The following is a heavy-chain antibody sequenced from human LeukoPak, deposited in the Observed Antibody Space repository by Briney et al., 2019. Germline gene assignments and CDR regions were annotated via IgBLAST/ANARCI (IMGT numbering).Heavy chain of an antibody. CDR1: GGSINHYY. Sequence: PSETLSLTCTVSGGSINHYYWSWIPQPPGRGREWIGHIYYSGTTNYNPSLKSRVTMSLDTPKTQFSLQMSSVTAADTAVYYCAGTSSYRVEFQGGFDYWSQGTMVTVSS. J-gene: IGHJ4*02. CDR3: AGTSSYRVEFQGGFDY. V-gene: IGHV4-59*01. D-gene: IGHD4-11*01. CDR2: IYYSGTT.